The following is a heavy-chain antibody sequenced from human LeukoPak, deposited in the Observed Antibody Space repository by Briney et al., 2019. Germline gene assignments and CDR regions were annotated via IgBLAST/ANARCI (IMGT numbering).Heavy chain of an antibody. CDR2: INSDGSST. J-gene: IGHJ4*02. V-gene: IGHV3-74*01. D-gene: IGHD1-26*01. Sequence: GGSLRLSCAASGFTFSSYWMHWVRQAPGKGLVWVSRINSDGSSTSYADSVKGRFTISRDNSKNTLYLQMNSLRAEDTAVYYCAKGSPFDGSNDYWGQGTLVTVSS. CDR3: AKGSPFDGSNDY. CDR1: GFTFSSYW.